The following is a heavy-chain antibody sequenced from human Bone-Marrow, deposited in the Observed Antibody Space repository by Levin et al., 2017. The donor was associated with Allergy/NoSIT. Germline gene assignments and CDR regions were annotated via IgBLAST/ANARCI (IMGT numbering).Heavy chain of an antibody. V-gene: IGHV3-72*01. CDR2: SRDKANSYTT. Sequence: GESLKISCAASGFTFSDHYMDWVRQAPGKGLEWVGRSRDKANSYTTEYAASVKGRFTISRDDSKNSLYLQMNSLKTEDTAVYYCVRGDSSGWSDAFNIWGQGTMVTVSS. CDR3: VRGDSSGWSDAFNI. CDR1: GFTFSDHY. J-gene: IGHJ3*02. D-gene: IGHD6-19*01.